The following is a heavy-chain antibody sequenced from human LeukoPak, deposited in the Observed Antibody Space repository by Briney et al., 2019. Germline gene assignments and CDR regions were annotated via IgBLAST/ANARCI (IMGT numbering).Heavy chain of an antibody. Sequence: SETLSLTCAVYGGSFSGYYWSWIRQPPGKGLEWIGEINHSGSTNYNPSLKSRVTISVDTSKNQFSLKLSSVTAADTAVYYCARDLVPGTYWGQGTLVTVSS. J-gene: IGHJ4*02. D-gene: IGHD6-6*01. CDR1: GGSFSGYY. CDR2: INHSGST. CDR3: ARDLVPGTY. V-gene: IGHV4-34*01.